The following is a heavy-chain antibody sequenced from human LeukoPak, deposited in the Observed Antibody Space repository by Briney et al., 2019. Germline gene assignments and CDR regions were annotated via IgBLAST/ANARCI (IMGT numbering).Heavy chain of an antibody. CDR1: GGSISSYY. CDR3: AKAAKFYYGSETYYYFDY. Sequence: SETLSLTCTVSGGSISSYYWSWIRQPPGKGLEWIGYIYYSGSTNYNPSLKSRVTMSVDTSKSQFSLSLSSVTSADTAVYYCAKAAKFYYGSETYYYFDYWGQGILVTVSS. D-gene: IGHD3-10*01. V-gene: IGHV4-59*01. CDR2: IYYSGST. J-gene: IGHJ4*02.